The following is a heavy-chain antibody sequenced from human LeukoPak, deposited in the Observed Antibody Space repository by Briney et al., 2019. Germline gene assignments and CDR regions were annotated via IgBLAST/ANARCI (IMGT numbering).Heavy chain of an antibody. CDR1: GGSISSSSYY. Sequence: PSETLSLTCTVSGGSISSSSYYWGWIRQPPGKGLEWIGSIYYSGSTYYNPSLKSRVTISVDTSKNQFSLKLSSVTAADTAVYYCARLIVRGAPKVAFDIWGQGTMVTVSS. CDR3: ARLIVRGAPKVAFDI. J-gene: IGHJ3*02. D-gene: IGHD3-10*01. V-gene: IGHV4-39*07. CDR2: IYYSGST.